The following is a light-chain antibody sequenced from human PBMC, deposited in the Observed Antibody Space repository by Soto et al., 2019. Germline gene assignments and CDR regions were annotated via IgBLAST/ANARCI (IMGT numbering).Light chain of an antibody. CDR2: GAS. J-gene: IGKJ5*01. V-gene: IGKV3-11*01. CDR1: QSVDSY. Sequence: FLLTQSPGTLSLSRWEIASLSCRASQSVDSYLVWYQQKPGQAPRLLIFGASNRATGIPARFSGSGSGTDFTLTINSLEPDDFAVYYCQQRDSWPITFGQGTRLEIK. CDR3: QQRDSWPIT.